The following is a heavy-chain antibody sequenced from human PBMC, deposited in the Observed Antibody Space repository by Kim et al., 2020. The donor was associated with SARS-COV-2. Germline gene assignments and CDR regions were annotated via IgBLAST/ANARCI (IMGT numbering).Heavy chain of an antibody. J-gene: IGHJ4*02. CDR3: ARAPDYGSGSYNDY. Sequence: ADSVQCRFTISRDNAKNSLYLQMNGLRAEDTAVYYCARAPDYGSGSYNDYWGQGTLVTVSS. V-gene: IGHV3-21*01. D-gene: IGHD3-10*01.